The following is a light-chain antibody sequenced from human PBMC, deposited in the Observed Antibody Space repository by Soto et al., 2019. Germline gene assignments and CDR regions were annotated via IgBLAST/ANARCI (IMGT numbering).Light chain of an antibody. J-gene: IGKJ1*01. Sequence: DIQMHKSPYTLSASVGDRVIIPCRASQSISSWLAWYQQKPGKAPKLRIYKASSLESGVPSRFSGSGSGTEFTLAISGLQADDFATYYFLQYGTFCHGAKVDIK. CDR2: KAS. CDR3: LQYGT. V-gene: IGKV1-5*03. CDR1: QSISSW.